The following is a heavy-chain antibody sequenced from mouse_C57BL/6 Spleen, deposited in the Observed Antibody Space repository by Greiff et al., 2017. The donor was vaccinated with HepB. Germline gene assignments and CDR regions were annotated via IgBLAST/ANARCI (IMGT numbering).Heavy chain of an antibody. Sequence: VQLQQSGPELVKPGASVKISCKASGYAFSSSWMNWVKQRPGKGLEWIGRIYPGDGDTNYNGKFKGKATLTADKSSSTAYMQLSSLTSEDSAVYFCAINYYGSSFAYWGQGTLVTVSA. CDR3: AINYYGSSFAY. J-gene: IGHJ3*01. CDR2: IYPGDGDT. D-gene: IGHD1-1*01. CDR1: GYAFSSSW. V-gene: IGHV1-82*01.